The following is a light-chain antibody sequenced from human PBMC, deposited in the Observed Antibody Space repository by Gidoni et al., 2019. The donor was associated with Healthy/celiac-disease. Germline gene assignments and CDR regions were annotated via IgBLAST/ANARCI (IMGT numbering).Light chain of an antibody. CDR1: KLGNKY. J-gene: IGLJ2*01. CDR3: QAWDSSTVV. CDR2: QDS. Sequence: SYKLTQPPSMSVAPGQTASITCSGDKLGNKYACWYQQKPGQSPVLIIYQDSKRPSGIPERFSGSNSGNTATLTISGTQAMDEADYYRQAWDSSTVVFGGGTKLTVL. V-gene: IGLV3-1*01.